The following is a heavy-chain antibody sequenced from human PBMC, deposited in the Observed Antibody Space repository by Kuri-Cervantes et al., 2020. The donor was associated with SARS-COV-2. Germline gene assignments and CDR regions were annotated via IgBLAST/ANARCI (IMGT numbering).Heavy chain of an antibody. J-gene: IGHJ4*02. CDR2: ISNDASNK. V-gene: IGHV3-30*04. CDR1: GFTFSSYA. Sequence: GESPKIPCPASGFTFSSYAMYWVRQAPGKGLEWVAFISNDASNKYYADSVKGRFTISRDNSKNTLYLQMNSLRAEDTAVYYCARDADDSSGYDYFDYWGQGTLVTVSS. CDR3: ARDADDSSGYDYFDY. D-gene: IGHD3-22*01.